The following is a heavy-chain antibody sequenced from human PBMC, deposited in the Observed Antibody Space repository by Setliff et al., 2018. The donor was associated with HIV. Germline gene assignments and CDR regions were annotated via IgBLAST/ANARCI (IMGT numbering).Heavy chain of an antibody. CDR2: FHYSGST. V-gene: IGHV4-59*08. CDR1: DFSFSIYR. D-gene: IGHD3-10*02. J-gene: IGHJ3*02. Sequence: SETLRLSCAASDFSFSIYRMSWIRQPPGKGLEWIGSFHYSGSTSYNPSLRSRVTISVDTSKNQFSLELTSVTATDTAVYYCARPLTTSYYFWGEAFAIWGQGTMVTVSS. CDR3: ARPLTTSYYFWGEAFAI.